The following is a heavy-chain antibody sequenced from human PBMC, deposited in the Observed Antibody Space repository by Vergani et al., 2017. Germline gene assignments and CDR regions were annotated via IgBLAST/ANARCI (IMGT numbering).Heavy chain of an antibody. Sequence: QVQLQQWGGGLLKPSETLSLTCVVNGGSFTSYHWTWIRQSPGEGLEWVGDIDHTGRLDYNPSLKSRLTMSVDKSRNQFSLPLISVTATDTAIYFCARVNTETNGHLYYYYYMDVWGEGTAVTVS. CDR1: GGSFTSYH. CDR3: ARVNTETNGHLYYYYYMDV. J-gene: IGHJ6*03. D-gene: IGHD4-11*01. V-gene: IGHV4-34*01. CDR2: IDHTGRL.